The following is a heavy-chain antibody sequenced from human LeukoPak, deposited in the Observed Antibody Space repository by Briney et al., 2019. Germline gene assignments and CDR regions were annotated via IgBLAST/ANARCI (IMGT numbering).Heavy chain of an antibody. Sequence: GESLNISCTGFGYSFTTYWIGWVRQMPGKGLEWMGIIYPGDSDARYSPSLQGQVTISVDKSISTAYLQWSSLKALDTAMYYCARQGRIVVVTTTHDAFDIWGQGTMVTVSS. CDR3: ARQGRIVVVTTTHDAFDI. CDR1: GYSFTTYW. CDR2: IYPGDSDA. D-gene: IGHD2-21*02. V-gene: IGHV5-51*01. J-gene: IGHJ3*02.